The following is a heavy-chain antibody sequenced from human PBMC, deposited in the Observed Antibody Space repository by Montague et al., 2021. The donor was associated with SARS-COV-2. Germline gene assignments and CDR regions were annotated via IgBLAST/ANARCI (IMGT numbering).Heavy chain of an antibody. D-gene: IGHD6-19*01. CDR2: IWYDGSNK. V-gene: IGHV3-33*01. CDR1: GFPFSSYG. J-gene: IGHJ4*02. CDR3: ARESAGIAVTVDY. Sequence: SRSLSLSASGFPFSSYGMHWVRQAPGKGLEWVAVIWYDGSNKYYADSVKGRFTISRDNSKNTLYLQMNSLRAEDTAVYYCARESAGIAVTVDYWGQGTLVTVSS.